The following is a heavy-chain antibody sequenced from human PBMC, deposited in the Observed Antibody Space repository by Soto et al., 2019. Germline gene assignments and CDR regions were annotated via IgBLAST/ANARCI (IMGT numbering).Heavy chain of an antibody. CDR1: GFTFSRFP. CDR3: ARERAYYFDY. Sequence: GGSLRLSCAASGFTFSRFPMHWVRQAPGKGLEWVAVISFDGSNKYYADSVKGRFTISRDNSKNTLYLQMNSLRAEDTAVYCCARERAYYFDYWGQGTLVTVSS. V-gene: IGHV3-30-3*01. CDR2: ISFDGSNK. J-gene: IGHJ4*02.